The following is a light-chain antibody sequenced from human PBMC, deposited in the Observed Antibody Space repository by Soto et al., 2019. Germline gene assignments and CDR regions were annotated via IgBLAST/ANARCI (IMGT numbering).Light chain of an antibody. V-gene: IGKV1-39*01. CDR3: QQSSSTPLT. CDR2: DAS. J-gene: IGKJ4*01. CDR1: QSVFNH. Sequence: DVQMTQSPSSLSASVGDSVTITCRASQSVFNHLSWFQQRPGKGPKFLIYDASSLHAGVPSRFSGSGSGTDFTLTISTVQPEDSAIYYCQQSSSTPLTFGGGTRVELK.